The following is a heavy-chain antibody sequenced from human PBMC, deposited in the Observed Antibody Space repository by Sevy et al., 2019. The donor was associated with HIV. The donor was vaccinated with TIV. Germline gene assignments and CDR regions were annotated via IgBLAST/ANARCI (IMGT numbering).Heavy chain of an antibody. CDR2: GYFSGST. CDR1: GDSISSSSYF. CDR3: ARHHCSVSACYLFDY. Sequence: SETLSLTCTVSGDSISSSSYFWGWIRQPPGKGLEWIGTGYFSGSTCYNVSLKSRVTISVDTSRSQFSLKLSTVTAADTAVYYCARHHCSVSACYLFDYWGQGILVTVSS. V-gene: IGHV4-39*01. J-gene: IGHJ4*02. D-gene: IGHD2-15*01.